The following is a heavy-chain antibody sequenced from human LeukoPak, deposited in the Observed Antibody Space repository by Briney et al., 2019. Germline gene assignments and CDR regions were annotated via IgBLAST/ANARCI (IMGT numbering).Heavy chain of an antibody. CDR3: ARGGYCSSTSCSPYYYYGMDV. J-gene: IGHJ6*02. Sequence: ASVKVSCKASGYTFASYDINWVRQATGQGLEWMGWMNPNSGNTGYAQKFQGRVTMTRNTSISTAYMELSSLRSEDTAVYYCARGGYCSSTSCSPYYYYGMDVWGQGTTVTVSS. CDR1: GYTFASYD. D-gene: IGHD2-2*01. V-gene: IGHV1-8*01. CDR2: MNPNSGNT.